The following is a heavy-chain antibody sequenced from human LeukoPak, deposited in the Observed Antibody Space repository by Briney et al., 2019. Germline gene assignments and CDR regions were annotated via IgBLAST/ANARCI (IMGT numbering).Heavy chain of an antibody. V-gene: IGHV1-69*02. J-gene: IGHJ3*02. D-gene: IGHD2-2*01. CDR3: ARAYRYCGSTSCYRDAFDI. CDR1: GGTFSSYT. Sequence: ASVKVSCKASGGTFSSYTISWVRQAPGQGLEWMGRIIPVLGIANYARKFQGRVTITADKSTSTAYMELSSLRSEDTAVYYCARAYRYCGSTSCYRDAFDIWGQGTMVTVSS. CDR2: IIPVLGIA.